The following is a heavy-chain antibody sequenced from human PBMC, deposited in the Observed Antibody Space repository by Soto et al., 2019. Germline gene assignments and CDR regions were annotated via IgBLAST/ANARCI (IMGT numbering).Heavy chain of an antibody. V-gene: IGHV3-30*18. CDR1: GLTFSAYG. J-gene: IGHJ4*02. CDR3: AKDLMGRGWRTWDS. Sequence: QVQMVESGGGVVQPGTSLRLSCVVTGLTFSAYGMHWVRQAPGKGLEWVADRTYDGSSTYYADAVKGRFTVSRDNSKNILYLQMTSLRGDDTAMYYCAKDLMGRGWRTWDSWCQGTVVIVSS. CDR2: RTYDGSST. D-gene: IGHD2-8*01.